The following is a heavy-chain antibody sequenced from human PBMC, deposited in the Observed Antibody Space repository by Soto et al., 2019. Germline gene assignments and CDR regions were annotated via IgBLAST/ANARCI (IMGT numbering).Heavy chain of an antibody. V-gene: IGHV4-39*01. CDR3: GKVLVGATGHTDSDS. D-gene: IGHD2-15*01. Sequence: QVQLQESGPGLVKPSETLSLTCTVPGGSIYRSGYYWGWIRQPPGRGLEWIGNIDYNGVTYSNPSLKSRVTISSDTSKNQFSLKLTSVTAADTALYYCGKVLVGATGHTDSDSWGPGTLVAVSS. CDR2: IDYNGVT. CDR1: GGSIYRSGYY. J-gene: IGHJ4*02.